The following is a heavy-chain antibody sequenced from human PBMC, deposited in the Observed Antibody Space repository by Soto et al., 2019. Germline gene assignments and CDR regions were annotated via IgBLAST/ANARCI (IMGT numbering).Heavy chain of an antibody. Sequence: QVQLQESGPGLVKPSETLSLTCTVSGGSISSYYWSWIRQPPGKGLEWIGYIYYSGITNYNPPLKSRVTISVDTSKNQFSLNLSSVTAADTAVYYCARYKSNYYYGMDVWGQGTTVTVSS. CDR2: IYYSGIT. CDR1: GGSISSYY. D-gene: IGHD1-20*01. J-gene: IGHJ6*02. CDR3: ARYKSNYYYGMDV. V-gene: IGHV4-59*01.